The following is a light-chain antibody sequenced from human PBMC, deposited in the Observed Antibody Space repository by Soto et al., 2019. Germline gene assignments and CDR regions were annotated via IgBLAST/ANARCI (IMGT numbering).Light chain of an antibody. Sequence: EIVLTQSPGTLSLSPGERATLSCRASQSVPSNSLAWYQQKPGQAPWLLISGASSRATDIPERFSGSGSGTDFTLTISRLEPEDFAVYYCQHYAGSPLTFGGGTKVDI. CDR3: QHYAGSPLT. V-gene: IGKV3-20*01. CDR2: GAS. J-gene: IGKJ4*01. CDR1: QSVPSNS.